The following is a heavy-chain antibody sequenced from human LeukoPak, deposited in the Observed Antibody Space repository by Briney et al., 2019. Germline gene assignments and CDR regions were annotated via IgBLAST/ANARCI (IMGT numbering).Heavy chain of an antibody. Sequence: GGSLRLSCAASGFTFDDYAMHWVRQAPGKGLEWVSGISRNSVGIAYADSVKGRFTISRDNARNSLYLQMNSLRTEDTALYYCAKARFDKTVTTFDYWGQGTLVTVSS. CDR3: AKARFDKTVTTFDY. J-gene: IGHJ4*02. V-gene: IGHV3-9*01. CDR1: GFTFDDYA. D-gene: IGHD4-17*01. CDR2: ISRNSVGI.